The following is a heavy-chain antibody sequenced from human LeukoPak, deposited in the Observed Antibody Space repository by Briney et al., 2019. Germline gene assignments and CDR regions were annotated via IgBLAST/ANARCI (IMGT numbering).Heavy chain of an antibody. CDR3: ARGMLSSAGYHWYYYMDV. D-gene: IGHD3-3*01. CDR2: IDDDGTDT. CDR1: GFTSGSYW. V-gene: IGHV3-74*01. Sequence: GGSLRLSCAASGFTSGSYWMHWVRQAPGKGPEWVSRIDDDGTDTHYAVSVEGRFTISRDNAKNTLYLQMNSLRGEDTAVYYCARGMLSSAGYHWYYYMDVWGKGAMVTVSS. J-gene: IGHJ6*03.